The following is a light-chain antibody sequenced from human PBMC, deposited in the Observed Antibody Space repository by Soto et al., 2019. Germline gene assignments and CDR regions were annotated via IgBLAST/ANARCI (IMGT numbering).Light chain of an antibody. J-gene: IGKJ3*01. Sequence: IQMTQSPSSLSASVGDRVTITCQARQDISNNLNWYQHKPGKAPKLLIYEASELEMGVPTRFSGSGFGTDFTFTISSLQPEDVATYYCQQYDSLFTFGPGTKVDLK. CDR2: EAS. V-gene: IGKV1-33*01. CDR3: QQYDSLFT. CDR1: QDISNN.